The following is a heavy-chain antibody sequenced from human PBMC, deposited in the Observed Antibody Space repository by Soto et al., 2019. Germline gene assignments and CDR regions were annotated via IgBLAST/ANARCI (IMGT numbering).Heavy chain of an antibody. V-gene: IGHV4-30-4*01. CDR1: GGSISSGDYY. CDR2: IYYSGST. J-gene: IGHJ4*02. D-gene: IGHD1-26*01. CDR3: ARGASGSYYGGDYFDY. Sequence: PSETLSLTCTVSGGSISSGDYYWSWIRQPPGKGLEWIGYIYYSGSTYYNPSLKSRVTISVDTSKNQFSLKLSSVTAADTAVYYCARGASGSYYGGDYFDYWGKGTLVTVPS.